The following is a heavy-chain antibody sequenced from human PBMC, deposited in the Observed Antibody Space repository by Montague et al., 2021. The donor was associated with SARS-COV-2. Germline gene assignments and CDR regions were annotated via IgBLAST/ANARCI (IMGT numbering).Heavy chain of an antibody. V-gene: IGHV4-31*03. J-gene: IGHJ6*02. CDR1: GGSISSGGYY. D-gene: IGHD5-12*01. Sequence: TLSLTCTVSGGSISSGGYYWSWIRQHPGKGLEWIGYIYYSGSTYYNPSLKSRVTISVDTSKNQFSLKLSSVTAADTAVYYCARVEFDGGYASVPLDVWGQGTTVTVSS. CDR3: ARVEFDGGYASVPLDV. CDR2: IYYSGST.